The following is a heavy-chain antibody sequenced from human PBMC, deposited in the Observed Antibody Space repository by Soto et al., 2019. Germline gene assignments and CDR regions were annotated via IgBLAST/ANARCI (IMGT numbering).Heavy chain of an antibody. D-gene: IGHD2-15*01. CDR1: GGSISSGGYC. V-gene: IGHV4-30-2*01. Sequence: SETLSLTCAVSGGSISSGGYCLIWIGQPPGKGLEWIGYIYHSGSTYYNPSLKSRVTISVDRSKNQFSLKLSSVTAADTAVYYCARAFDCSGGSCSPSFDYWGQGTLVTVSS. CDR3: ARAFDCSGGSCSPSFDY. CDR2: IYHSGST. J-gene: IGHJ4*02.